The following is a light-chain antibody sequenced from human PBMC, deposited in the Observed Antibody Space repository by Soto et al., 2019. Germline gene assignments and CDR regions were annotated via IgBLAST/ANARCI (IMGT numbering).Light chain of an antibody. Sequence: DIQMTQSPSSLSASVGDRVTITCQASQDIYNYLNWYQQKPAKAPKLLIYDASNLETGVPSRFSGSGSRTDFTFTISSLQPEDIATYYCQQYDKVPWTFGQGTKVEIK. J-gene: IGKJ1*01. CDR2: DAS. CDR3: QQYDKVPWT. CDR1: QDIYNY. V-gene: IGKV1-33*01.